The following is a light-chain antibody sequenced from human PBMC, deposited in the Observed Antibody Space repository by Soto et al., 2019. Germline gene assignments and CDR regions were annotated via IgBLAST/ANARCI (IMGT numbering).Light chain of an antibody. CDR3: QDRSNWPLFT. CDR1: QHAHTS. CDR2: DAF. Sequence: EIVMTQSPATLSVSAGERATLSCRASQHAHTSLSWYRQKPGQAPRLLIYDAFKRAAGIPARFSGSGSGTDFTLTISSLEPEDSGIYYCQDRSNWPLFTFGGGTKVDIK. J-gene: IGKJ4*01. V-gene: IGKV3-11*01.